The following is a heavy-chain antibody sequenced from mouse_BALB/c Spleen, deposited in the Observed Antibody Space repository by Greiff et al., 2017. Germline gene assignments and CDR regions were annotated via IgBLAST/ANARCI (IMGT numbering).Heavy chain of an antibody. CDR3: TRFYGSRGYAMDY. J-gene: IGHJ4*01. CDR2: IRLKSNNYAT. V-gene: IGHV6-6*02. Sequence: EVKLVESGGGLVQPGGSMKLSCVASGFTFSNYWMNWVRQSPEKGLEWVAEIRLKSNNYATHYAESVKGRFTISRDDSKSSVYLQMNNLRAEDTGIYYCTRFYGSRGYAMDYWGQGTSVTVSS. D-gene: IGHD1-1*01. CDR1: GFTFSNYW.